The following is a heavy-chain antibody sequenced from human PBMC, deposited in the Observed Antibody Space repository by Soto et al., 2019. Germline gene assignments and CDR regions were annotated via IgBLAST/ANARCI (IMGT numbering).Heavy chain of an antibody. V-gene: IGHV1-18*01. CDR3: TRSYYCSSTSCPVWFDP. CDR2: ISAYNGNT. D-gene: IGHD2-2*01. Sequence: QVQLVQSGAEVKKPGASVKVSCKASGYTFTSYGISWVRQAPGQGLEWMGWISAYNGNTNYAQKLQGRVTMTTDTSTSTAYMELRSLRSDDTAVYYCTRSYYCSSTSCPVWFDPWGQGTLVTVSS. J-gene: IGHJ5*02. CDR1: GYTFTSYG.